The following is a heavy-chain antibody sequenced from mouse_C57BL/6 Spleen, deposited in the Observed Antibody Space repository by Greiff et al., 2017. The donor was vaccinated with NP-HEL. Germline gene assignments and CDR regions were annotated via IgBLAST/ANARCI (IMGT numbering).Heavy chain of an antibody. D-gene: IGHD2-5*01. Sequence: DVMLVESGEGLVKPGGSLKLSCAASGFTFSSYAMSWVRQTPEKRLEWVAYISSGGDYIYYADTVKGRFTISRDNARNTLDLQMSSLKSEDTAMYYCTRENSNLFAYWGKGTLVTVSA. CDR2: ISSGGDYI. J-gene: IGHJ3*01. V-gene: IGHV5-9-1*02. CDR3: TRENSNLFAY. CDR1: GFTFSSYA.